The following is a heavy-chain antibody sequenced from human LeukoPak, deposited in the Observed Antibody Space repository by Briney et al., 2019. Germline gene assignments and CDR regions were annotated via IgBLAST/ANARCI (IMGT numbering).Heavy chain of an antibody. Sequence: GGSLRLSCAASGFSFITYNMNWVRQAPGKGLEWVSSISSTSSYIYYADSVKGRFTISRDNAKNSLYLQMNSLRAEDTAVYYCASSLGSAALDYWGQGTLVTVSS. J-gene: IGHJ4*02. CDR1: GFSFITYN. D-gene: IGHD3-16*01. CDR3: ASSLGSAALDY. CDR2: ISSTSSYI. V-gene: IGHV3-21*01.